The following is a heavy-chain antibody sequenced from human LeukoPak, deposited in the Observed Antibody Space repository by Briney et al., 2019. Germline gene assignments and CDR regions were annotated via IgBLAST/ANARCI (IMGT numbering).Heavy chain of an antibody. V-gene: IGHV3-7*01. Sequence: GGSLRLTCAASGFIFGTYWMSWVRQAPGKGLEWVANIKEDGTESHYVDSVKGRFTISRDNAENSLYLQTNSLRAEDTAVYFCAKAGLLWFGESWMDVWGQGTTVTVSS. D-gene: IGHD3-10*01. CDR2: IKEDGTES. J-gene: IGHJ6*02. CDR1: GFIFGTYW. CDR3: AKAGLLWFGESWMDV.